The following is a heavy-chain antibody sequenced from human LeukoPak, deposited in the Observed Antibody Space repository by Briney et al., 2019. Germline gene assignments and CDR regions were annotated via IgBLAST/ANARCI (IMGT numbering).Heavy chain of an antibody. D-gene: IGHD3-9*01. CDR2: INHSGST. CDR1: GGSFSGYY. V-gene: IGHV4-34*01. J-gene: IGHJ3*02. CDR3: ARAGSYDILTGYCARHAFDI. Sequence: SETLSLTCAVYGGSFSGYYWSWIRQPPGKGLEWIGEINHSGSTNYNPSLKSRVTISVDTSKNQFSLKLSSVTAADTAVYYCARAGSYDILTGYCARHAFDIWGQGTTVTVSS.